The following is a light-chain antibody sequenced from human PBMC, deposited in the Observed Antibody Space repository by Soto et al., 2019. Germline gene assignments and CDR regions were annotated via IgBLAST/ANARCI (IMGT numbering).Light chain of an antibody. Sequence: EIVLTQSPATLSLSPGDRATLSCRASQSVSNYLAWYQQKPGQAPRLLIYDAANRATGIPARFSGSGSGTDFTLTISSLEPEDFAVYYCQQRTHWPPWTFGQGTKVEIK. CDR1: QSVSNY. CDR3: QQRTHWPPWT. CDR2: DAA. V-gene: IGKV3-11*01. J-gene: IGKJ1*01.